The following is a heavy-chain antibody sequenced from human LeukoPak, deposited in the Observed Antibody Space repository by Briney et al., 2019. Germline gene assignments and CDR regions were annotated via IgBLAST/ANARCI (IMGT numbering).Heavy chain of an antibody. CDR3: ARDLQSYIVVVPAASLLGY. CDR1: GGTFSSYA. D-gene: IGHD2-2*01. CDR2: IIPIFGTA. Sequence: EASVKVSCKASGGTFSSYAISWVRQAPGQGLEWMGGIIPIFGTANYAQKFQGRVTITADESTSTASMELRSLRSEDTAVYYCARDLQSYIVVVPAASLLGYWGQGTLVTVSS. J-gene: IGHJ4*02. V-gene: IGHV1-69*13.